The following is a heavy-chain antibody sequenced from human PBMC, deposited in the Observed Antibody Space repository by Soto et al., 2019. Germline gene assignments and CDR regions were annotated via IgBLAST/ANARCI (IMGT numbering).Heavy chain of an antibody. J-gene: IGHJ4*02. CDR2: IIPVFGTA. D-gene: IGHD3-3*01. Sequence: VQLVQSGAEVKKPGSSVKVSCKASGGTFSSYAISWVRQAPGQGLEWMGGIIPVFGTANYAQKFQGRVTITADESTSTAYMELSSLRSEDTAVYYCASSDDFWSGPFDYWVQGTLVIVSS. V-gene: IGHV1-69*01. CDR3: ASSDDFWSGPFDY. CDR1: GGTFSSYA.